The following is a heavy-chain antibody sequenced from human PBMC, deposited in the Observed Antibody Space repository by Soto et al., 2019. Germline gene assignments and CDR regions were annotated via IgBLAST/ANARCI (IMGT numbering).Heavy chain of an antibody. Sequence: VGSLRLSCVSSVFTFSTFWMSCVRHSPGKWLEWVANIKGDGSEKRYVDSVKGRLTISRDNAKNLVYLQMNSLRVEDTALYYCGRDEVSNGVGVLGQGTMVNVSS. CDR2: IKGDGSEK. CDR1: VFTFSTFW. V-gene: IGHV3-7*01. J-gene: IGHJ6*01. CDR3: GRDEVSNGVGV. D-gene: IGHD4-4*01.